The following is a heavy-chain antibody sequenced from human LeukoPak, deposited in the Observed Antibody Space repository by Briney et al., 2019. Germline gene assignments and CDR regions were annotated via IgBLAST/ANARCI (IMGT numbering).Heavy chain of an antibody. V-gene: IGHV3-23*01. D-gene: IGHD1-26*01. CDR1: GFTFSSYA. CDR3: AKDRTVGASYWYFDL. J-gene: IGHJ2*01. Sequence: GGSLRLSCAASGFTFSSYAMTWVRQAPGKGLEWVSAISGSGGSTYYADSVKGRFTISRDCSRNTLFLHMNTLRAEDTAIYYCAKDRTVGASYWYFDLWGRGTLVTVSS. CDR2: ISGSGGST.